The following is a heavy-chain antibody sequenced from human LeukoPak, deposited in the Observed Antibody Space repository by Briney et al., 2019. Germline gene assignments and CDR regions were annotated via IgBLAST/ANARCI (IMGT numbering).Heavy chain of an antibody. CDR2: IYPGDADT. J-gene: IGHJ4*02. Sequence: AGESLKISCKGSGYSFTSYWIGWVRRLPAKGREWWGIIYPGDADTRYSPSFQGQVTISADKSSSPAYLQWSSLKVSDTAVYDCARHSYASSGTTPFDYWGQGTLVTVSS. CDR1: GYSFTSYW. D-gene: IGHD3-22*01. V-gene: IGHV5-51*01. CDR3: ARHSYASSGTTPFDY.